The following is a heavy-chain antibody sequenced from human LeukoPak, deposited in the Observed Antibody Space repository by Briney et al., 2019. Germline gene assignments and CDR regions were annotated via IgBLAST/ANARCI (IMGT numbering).Heavy chain of an antibody. J-gene: IGHJ4*02. Sequence: GGSLRLSCAASGFTFSSYVMGWVRQAPGKGLEWVSGVSGSGGSAYYADSVKGRFTISRDNSKNTLYLQMNTLRVEDTAVYYCAKGGMVRGEYDYWGQGTLVTVSS. D-gene: IGHD3-10*01. CDR3: AKGGMVRGEYDY. CDR1: GFTFSSYV. V-gene: IGHV3-23*01. CDR2: VSGSGGSA.